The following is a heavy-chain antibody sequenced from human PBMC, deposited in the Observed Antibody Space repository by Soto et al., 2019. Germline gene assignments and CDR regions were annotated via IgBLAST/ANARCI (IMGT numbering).Heavy chain of an antibody. J-gene: IGHJ4*02. D-gene: IGHD6-19*01. CDR3: LGSSTGYCSGWPFYYFDY. Sequence: PSETLSLTCTFPGGSISSYYWSWFRQPPGKGLEWFGYIYYSGSTNYNPSLKSRVTISVDTSKNQFSLKLSSVTAAYTAVYYCLGSSTGYCSGWPFYYFDYWGQGTLVTVSS. CDR1: GGSISSYY. V-gene: IGHV4-59*01. CDR2: IYYSGST.